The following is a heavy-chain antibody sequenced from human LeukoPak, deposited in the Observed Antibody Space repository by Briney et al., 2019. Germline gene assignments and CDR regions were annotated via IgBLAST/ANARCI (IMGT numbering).Heavy chain of an antibody. CDR1: GGSMTGYY. CDR3: TKLSDCGADCYDRPHWFDP. D-gene: IGHD2-21*02. CDR2: VHSSGGT. Sequence: SETLSLTCTVSGGSMTGYYWAWMRQPPGKRLEWIGYVHSSGGTKCSPSLKCRFTVSIDMYKHQFSLNLRSVTAAHPAAYYCTKLSDCGADCYDRPHWFDPWGQGSLVTVSS. J-gene: IGHJ5*02. V-gene: IGHV4-59*08.